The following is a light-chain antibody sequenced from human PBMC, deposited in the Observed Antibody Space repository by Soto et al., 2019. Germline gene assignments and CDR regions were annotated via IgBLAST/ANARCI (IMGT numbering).Light chain of an antibody. CDR3: QQYNNWPRGT. Sequence: EIVMMQYPATLSVPPGERATLSCRASQSVSSNLAWYQQKPGQAPRLLIYGASTRATGIPARFSGSGSGTEFTLTISSLQSEDFAVYYCQQYNNWPRGTFGQGTKVDI. CDR1: QSVSSN. J-gene: IGKJ1*01. CDR2: GAS. V-gene: IGKV3-15*01.